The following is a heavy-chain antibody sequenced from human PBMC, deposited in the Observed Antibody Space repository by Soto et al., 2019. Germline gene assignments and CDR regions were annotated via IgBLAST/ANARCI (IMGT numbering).Heavy chain of an antibody. Sequence: SETLSLTCTVSVGSISSYYWSWIRQPPGKGLEWIGYIYYSASTNYSPSLKSRVTISVDTSKNQFSLNLSSVTAADTAVYYCARHLPYCGGDCYFLDYWGQGTLVTVSS. J-gene: IGHJ4*02. CDR3: ARHLPYCGGDCYFLDY. CDR2: IYYSAST. D-gene: IGHD2-21*02. CDR1: VGSISSYY. V-gene: IGHV4-59*08.